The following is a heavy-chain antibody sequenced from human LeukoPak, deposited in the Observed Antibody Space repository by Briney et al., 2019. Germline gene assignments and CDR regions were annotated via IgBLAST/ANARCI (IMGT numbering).Heavy chain of an antibody. CDR2: ISGDGGST. Sequence: GGSLRLSCAASGFTFDDYAMHWVRQAQGKGLEWVSLISGDGGSTYYADSVKGRFTISRDNSKNSLYLQMNSLRTEDTALYYCAKDWGAYYDSSGFYSGDFDYWGQGTLVTVSS. V-gene: IGHV3-43*02. CDR3: AKDWGAYYDSSGFYSGDFDY. CDR1: GFTFDDYA. J-gene: IGHJ4*02. D-gene: IGHD3-22*01.